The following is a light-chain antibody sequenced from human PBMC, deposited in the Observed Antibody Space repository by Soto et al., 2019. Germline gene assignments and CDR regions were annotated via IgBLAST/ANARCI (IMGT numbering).Light chain of an antibody. CDR3: QQTSAFPRT. CDR2: GAS. V-gene: IGKV1-12*01. Sequence: DIQMTQSPSSVSASVGDRLTITCRESRDISNSLAWYQQTPGKAPKLLLRGASSLHRGVPSRFSGGGAGTEFTLTISSLQPEDFATYYCQQTSAFPRTFGQGTKVDIK. CDR1: RDISNS. J-gene: IGKJ1*01.